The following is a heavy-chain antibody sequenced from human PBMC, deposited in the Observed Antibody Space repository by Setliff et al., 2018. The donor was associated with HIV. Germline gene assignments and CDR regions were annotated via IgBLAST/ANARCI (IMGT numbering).Heavy chain of an antibody. CDR1: GGSISSHY. J-gene: IGHJ6*03. V-gene: IGHV4-59*08. Sequence: SETLSLTCTVSGGSISSHYWSWIRQPPGKGLEWIGYIYYSGSTNYNPSLKSRVTISVDTSKNQVSLRLSSVTAADTAVYYCAKHRDPPGSRWIYYYYYMDLWGEGTTVTVSS. CDR3: AKHRDPPGSRWIYYYYYMDL. D-gene: IGHD6-13*01. CDR2: IYYSGST.